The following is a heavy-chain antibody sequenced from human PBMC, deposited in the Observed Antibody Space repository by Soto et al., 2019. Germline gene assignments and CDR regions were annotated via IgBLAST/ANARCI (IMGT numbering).Heavy chain of an antibody. CDR1: GGTFSSYA. J-gene: IGHJ5*02. CDR3: ACSRGEVRGDWFDP. D-gene: IGHD3-16*01. V-gene: IGHV1-69*12. CDR2: IIPIFGTA. Sequence: QVQLVQSGAEVKKPASSVKVSCKASGGTFSSYAISWVRQAPGQGLEWMGGIIPIFGTANYAQKFQGRVTLTEDESTSTAYMELSSLRSEDTAVYYCACSRGEVRGDWFDPWGQGTLVTVSS.